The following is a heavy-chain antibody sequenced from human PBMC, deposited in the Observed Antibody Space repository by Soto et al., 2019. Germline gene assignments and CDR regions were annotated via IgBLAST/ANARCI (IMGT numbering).Heavy chain of an antibody. CDR3: ARDLGYCSSTRCGWFDP. V-gene: IGHV4-38-2*02. CDR2: IYHSGST. CDR1: GYSISSGYY. D-gene: IGHD2-2*01. J-gene: IGHJ5*02. Sequence: SETLSLTCAVSGYSISSGYYWGWIRQPPGKGLEWIGSIYHSGSTYYNPSLKSRVTISVDTSKNQFSLKLSSVTAADTAVYYCARDLGYCSSTRCGWFDPWGQGTLVT.